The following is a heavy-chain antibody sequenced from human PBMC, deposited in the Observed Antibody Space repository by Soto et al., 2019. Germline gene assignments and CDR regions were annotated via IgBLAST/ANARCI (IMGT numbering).Heavy chain of an antibody. D-gene: IGHD3-10*01. CDR3: ARITDYYGSGSYLKSHYYYYYMDV. CDR2: ISAYNGNT. V-gene: IGHV1-18*01. CDR1: GYTFTSYG. Sequence: ASVKVSCKASGYTFTSYGISWVRQAPGQGLEWMGWISAYNGNTNYAQKLQGRVTMTTDTSTSTAYMELRSLRSDDTAVYYCARITDYYGSGSYLKSHYYYYYMDVWGKGTTVTVSS. J-gene: IGHJ6*03.